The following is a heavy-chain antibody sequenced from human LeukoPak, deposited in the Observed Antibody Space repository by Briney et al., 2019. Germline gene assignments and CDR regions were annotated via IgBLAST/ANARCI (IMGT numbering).Heavy chain of an antibody. V-gene: IGHV3-23*01. J-gene: IGHJ4*02. Sequence: GGSLRLSCAASGFTFSSYAMSWVRQAPGKGLEWVSAISGSGGSTYYADSVKGRFTISRDNSKNTLYLQMNSLRAEDTAIYYCAKDYSPGPAYYFDYWGQGTLVTVSS. CDR2: ISGSGGST. CDR1: GFTFSSYA. D-gene: IGHD1-1*01. CDR3: AKDYSPGPAYYFDY.